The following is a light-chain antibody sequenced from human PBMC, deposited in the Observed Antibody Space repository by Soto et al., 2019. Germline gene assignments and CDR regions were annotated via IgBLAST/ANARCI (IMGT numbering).Light chain of an antibody. CDR3: QQYGSSLGVT. CDR1: QSVSSSY. V-gene: IGKV3-20*01. CDR2: GAS. J-gene: IGKJ4*01. Sequence: EIVLTQSPGTLSLSPGERATLSCRASQSVSSSYLAWYQQKPGQAPRLLIYGASSRATGIPDRFSGSGSGTDFTLTISRLGPEDFAVYYCQQYGSSLGVTFGGGTKVDTK.